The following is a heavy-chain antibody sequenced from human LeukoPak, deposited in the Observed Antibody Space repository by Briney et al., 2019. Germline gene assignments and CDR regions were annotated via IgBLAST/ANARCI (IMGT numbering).Heavy chain of an antibody. J-gene: IGHJ4*02. CDR3: ARDIQGYLDY. V-gene: IGHV4-59*01. CDR2: IYYSGST. CDR1: GGSISSYY. Sequence: SETLSLTCTVSGGSISSYYWSWIRQPPGKGLEWIGYIYYSGSTNYNPSLKSRVTISVDTSKNQFSLKLSPVTAADTAVYYCARDIQGYLDYWGQGTLVTVSS.